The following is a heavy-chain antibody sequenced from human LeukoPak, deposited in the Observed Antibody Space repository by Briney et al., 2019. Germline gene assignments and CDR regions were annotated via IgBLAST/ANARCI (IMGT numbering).Heavy chain of an antibody. CDR2: ISGSGGST. Sequence: PGRSLRLSCAASGFTFDDYAMHWVRQAPGKGLEWVSAISGSGGSTYYADSVKGRFTISRDNSKNTLYLQMNSLRAEDTAVYYCAKRGSSSVYYYGMDVWGQGTTVTVSS. CDR1: GFTFDDYA. D-gene: IGHD6-6*01. J-gene: IGHJ6*02. V-gene: IGHV3-23*01. CDR3: AKRGSSSVYYYGMDV.